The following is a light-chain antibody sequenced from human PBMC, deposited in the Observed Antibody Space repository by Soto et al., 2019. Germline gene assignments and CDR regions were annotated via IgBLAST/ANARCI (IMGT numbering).Light chain of an antibody. CDR2: AAS. CDR1: QSLANS. V-gene: IGKV1-39*01. CDR3: QQSYRA. J-gene: IGKJ1*01. Sequence: DIQMTQSPSSLSASVGDRVTITCRASQSLANSLNWYQQKPGKAPKLLIYAASSLQSGVPSRFSGSGSGTDFTLTISSLQPEDFATYYCQQSYRAFGQGTKVEIK.